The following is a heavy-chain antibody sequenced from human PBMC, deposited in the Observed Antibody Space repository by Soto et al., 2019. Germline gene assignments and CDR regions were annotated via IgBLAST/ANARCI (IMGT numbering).Heavy chain of an antibody. CDR1: GYTFTSYG. V-gene: IGHV1-18*01. CDR3: ARGFWSYDVWSGYDAGSNYYYYVDV. Sequence: ASVKVSCKASGYTFTSYGISWVRQAPGQGLEWMGWISAYNGNTNYAQKLQGRVTMTTDTSTSTAYMELRSLRSDDTAVYYCARGFWSYDVWSGYDAGSNYYYYVDVWGKGTTVTISS. CDR2: ISAYNGNT. J-gene: IGHJ6*03. D-gene: IGHD3-3*01.